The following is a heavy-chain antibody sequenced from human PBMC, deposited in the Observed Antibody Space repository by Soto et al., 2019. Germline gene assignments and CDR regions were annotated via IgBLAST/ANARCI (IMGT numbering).Heavy chain of an antibody. CDR1: GFTFSSYA. D-gene: IGHD1-1*01. CDR3: ARETGDGYTHAPVDY. Sequence: PGGSLRLSCAASGFTFSSYAMHWVRQAPGKGLEWVAVISYDGSNKYYADSVKGRFTISRDNSKNTLYLQMNSLRAEDTAVYYCARETGDGYTHAPVDYWGQGTLVTVSS. V-gene: IGHV3-30-3*01. CDR2: ISYDGSNK. J-gene: IGHJ4*02.